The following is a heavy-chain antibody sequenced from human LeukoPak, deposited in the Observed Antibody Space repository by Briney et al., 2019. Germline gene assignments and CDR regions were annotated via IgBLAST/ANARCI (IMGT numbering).Heavy chain of an antibody. J-gene: IGHJ4*02. D-gene: IGHD3-10*01. CDR3: ARGDYYGSGSQKASFDY. CDR2: INHSGST. Sequence: SETLSLTCAVYGGSFSGYYWSWIRQPPGKGLEWIGEINHSGSTNYNPSLKSRVTISVDTSKNQFSLKLSSVTAADTAVYYCARGDYYGSGSQKASFDYWGQGTLVTVSS. CDR1: GGSFSGYY. V-gene: IGHV4-34*01.